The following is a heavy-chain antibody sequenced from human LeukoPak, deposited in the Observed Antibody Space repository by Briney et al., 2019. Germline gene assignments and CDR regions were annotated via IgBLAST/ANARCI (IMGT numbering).Heavy chain of an antibody. Sequence: SETLSLTCTVSGGSISSYYWSWIRQPPGKGLEWIGYTYHSGSTNYNPSLKSRVTISVDTSKNQFSLKLSSVTAADTAVYYCASTYYYDSSSLGSWGQGTLVTVSS. V-gene: IGHV4-59*08. J-gene: IGHJ5*02. CDR1: GGSISSYY. CDR3: ASTYYYDSSSLGS. D-gene: IGHD3-22*01. CDR2: TYHSGST.